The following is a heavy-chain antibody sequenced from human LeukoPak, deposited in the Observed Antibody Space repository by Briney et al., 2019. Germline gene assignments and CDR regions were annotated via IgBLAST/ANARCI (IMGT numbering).Heavy chain of an antibody. D-gene: IGHD6-13*01. V-gene: IGHV3-23*01. Sequence: PGGSLRLSCAASGFTFSSYAMSWVRQAPGKGLEWVSAISGSGGSTYYADSVKGRFTISRDNSKNTLYLQMNSLRAEDTAVYYCAKGSSSWYGYYYYYYMDVWGKGTTVTVSS. CDR2: ISGSGGST. J-gene: IGHJ6*03. CDR3: AKGSSSWYGYYYYYYMDV. CDR1: GFTFSSYA.